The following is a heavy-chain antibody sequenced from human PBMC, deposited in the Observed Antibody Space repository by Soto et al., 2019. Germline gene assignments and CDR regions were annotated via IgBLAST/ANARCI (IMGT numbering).Heavy chain of an antibody. CDR2: IHLDGSAK. CDR3: ARDDHKGYNCSVAFFDY. J-gene: IGHJ4*02. CDR1: GFTFSDYW. D-gene: IGHD1-1*01. Sequence: EVPLVESGGDLVQPGGSLRLSCAASGFTFSDYWMSWVRQTPGKGLEWVGNIHLDGSAKYYAGFVKGRVTFSRDNVKNSLYLQRNSRRAEDTVVYYCARDDHKGYNCSVAFFDYWGQGTPVTVSS. V-gene: IGHV3-7*04.